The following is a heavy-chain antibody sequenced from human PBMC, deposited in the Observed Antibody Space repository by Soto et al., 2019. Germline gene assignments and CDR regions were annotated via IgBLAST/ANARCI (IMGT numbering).Heavy chain of an antibody. CDR3: ATSFGSGSRACDY. Sequence: QVQLVQSGAEVKKPGSSVKVSCKASGDTFNFYTINWVRQSPGLGLEWMGRFNPILSFSNSALKFQGRVTLTADKTTSTAYRVLSSLRSEETAIYYGATSFGSGSRACDYWGQGALVTVSS. J-gene: IGHJ4*02. D-gene: IGHD3-10*01. V-gene: IGHV1-69*02. CDR1: GDTFNFYT. CDR2: FNPILSFS.